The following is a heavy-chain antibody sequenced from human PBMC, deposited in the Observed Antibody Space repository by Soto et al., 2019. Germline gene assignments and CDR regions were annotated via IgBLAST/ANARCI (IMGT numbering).Heavy chain of an antibody. CDR1: GFTFSDYA. V-gene: IGHV3-30*04. D-gene: IGHD2-2*01. CDR3: ARDDILVIPGGSYNYGMDV. CDR2: VAYDGRSK. J-gene: IGHJ6*02. Sequence: QVQLVESGGGVVQPGRSLRLSCAASGFTFSDYAMHWVRQAPGKGLECVAVVAYDGRSKYYADSVKGRFTISRDNYRTTVYLQMNSLRDEDTAMYYCARDDILVIPGGSYNYGMDVWGHGTTVTVSS.